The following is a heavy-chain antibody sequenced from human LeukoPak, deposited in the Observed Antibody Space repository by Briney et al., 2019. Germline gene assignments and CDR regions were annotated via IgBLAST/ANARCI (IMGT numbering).Heavy chain of an antibody. J-gene: IGHJ4*02. CDR1: GFTFSSYG. CDR2: IRYDGSNK. V-gene: IGHV3-30*02. CDR3: ARERAQLWLRYYFDY. Sequence: GGSLRLSCAASGFTFSSYGMHWVRQAPAKGLEWVAFIRYDGSNKYYADSVKGRFTISRDNSKNTLYLQMNSLRAEDTAVYYCARERAQLWLRYYFDYWGQGTLVTVSS. D-gene: IGHD5-18*01.